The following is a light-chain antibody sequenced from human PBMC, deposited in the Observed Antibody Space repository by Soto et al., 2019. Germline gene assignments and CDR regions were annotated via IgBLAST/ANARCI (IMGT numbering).Light chain of an antibody. CDR2: DAF. CDR1: QSISNNY. V-gene: IGKV3-20*01. Sequence: EIVLTQSPGTLSLSPGERATLSCRASQSISNNYLAWYQHKPGQAPRLLIYDAFKRASGFPDRFSGSGSGTDFTLTIRGLEHEDFAVYFCQHYGSSPPSIFGQGTRLEIK. CDR3: QHYGSSPPSI. J-gene: IGKJ5*01.